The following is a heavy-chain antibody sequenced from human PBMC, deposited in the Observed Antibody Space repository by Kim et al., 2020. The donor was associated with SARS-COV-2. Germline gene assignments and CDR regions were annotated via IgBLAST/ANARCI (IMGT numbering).Heavy chain of an antibody. V-gene: IGHV3-23*01. J-gene: IGHJ4*02. CDR3: ANPRGGVTDF. Sequence: GGSLRLSCAASGFTFSTYGMSWVRQAPGKGLEWVSGITGSGGTTSYADSVKGRFTISRDNSKNTLYLQMNSLRADDTAVYYCANPRGGVTDFWGQGTLVTVSS. CDR2: ITGSGGTT. D-gene: IGHD2-21*02. CDR1: GFTFSTYG.